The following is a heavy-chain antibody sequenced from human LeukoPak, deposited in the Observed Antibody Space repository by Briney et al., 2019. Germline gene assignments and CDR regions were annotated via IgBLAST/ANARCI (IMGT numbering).Heavy chain of an antibody. CDR3: ARVTITMVRGVISGFDP. V-gene: IGHV1-69*06. J-gene: IGHJ5*02. CDR1: GGTFSSYA. CDR2: IIPIFGTA. D-gene: IGHD3-10*01. Sequence: SVKVSCKASGGTFSSYAISWVRQAPGQGLEWMGGIIPIFGTANYAQKFQGRVTITADKSTRTAYMELSSLRSEDTAVYYCARVTITMVRGVISGFDPWGQGTLVTVSS.